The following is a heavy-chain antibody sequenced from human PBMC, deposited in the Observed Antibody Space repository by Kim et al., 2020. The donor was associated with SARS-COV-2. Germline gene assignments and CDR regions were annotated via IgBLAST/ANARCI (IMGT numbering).Heavy chain of an antibody. CDR1: GGSISSYY. CDR3: ARSYTGATPPDY. D-gene: IGHD3-10*01. Sequence: SETLSLTCTVSGGSISSYYWSWIRQPPGKGLEWIGYIYYSGSTNYNPSLKSRVTISVDTSKNQFSLKLSSVTAADTAVYYCARSYTGATPPDYWGQGTLVTVSS. V-gene: IGHV4-59*13. J-gene: IGHJ4*02. CDR2: IYYSGST.